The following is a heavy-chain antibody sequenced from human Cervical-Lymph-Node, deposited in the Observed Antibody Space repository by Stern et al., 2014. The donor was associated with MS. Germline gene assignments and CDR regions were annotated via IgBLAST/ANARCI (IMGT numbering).Heavy chain of an antibody. V-gene: IGHV5-51*03. CDR1: GYNFNTYW. CDR2: IYPGDSDT. J-gene: IGHJ4*01. Sequence: VQLVESGAEVKKPGESLKISCKASGYNFNTYWIGWVRQMPGKGLEWMGIIYPGDSDTRYSPSFQGQVTISVDKSISTAYLQWSSLKASDTAMYYCSSLGYCSGDSCSFDYWGQGTLVTVSS. CDR3: SSLGYCSGDSCSFDY. D-gene: IGHD2-15*01.